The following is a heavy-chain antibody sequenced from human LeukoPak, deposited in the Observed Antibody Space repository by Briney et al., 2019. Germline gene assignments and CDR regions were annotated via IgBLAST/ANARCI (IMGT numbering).Heavy chain of an antibody. J-gene: IGHJ5*02. D-gene: IGHD2-15*01. V-gene: IGHV4-59*01. CDR2: IYYSGST. CDR1: GGSISSYY. CDR3: ARAGEYCSGGSCYPRGFDP. Sequence: SETLSLTCTVSGGSISSYYWSWIRQPPGKGLEWIGYIYYSGSTNYNPSLKSRVTISVDTSKNQFSLKLSSVTAADTAVYYCARAGEYCSGGSCYPRGFDPWAQGILVTVSS.